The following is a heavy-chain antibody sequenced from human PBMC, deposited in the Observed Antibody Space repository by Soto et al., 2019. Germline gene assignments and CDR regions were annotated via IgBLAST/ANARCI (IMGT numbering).Heavy chain of an antibody. V-gene: IGHV1-18*01. CDR2: ISTHSGNT. D-gene: IGHD6-19*01. CDR3: ARDRGVGIAVAVVPLPFDP. J-gene: IGHJ5*02. Sequence: ASVKVSCKASGYTFSSYGISWVRQAPGQGLDYVGWISTHSGNTNYAQRVQGRVTMTTDTSTSTAYMELRSLRSDDTAVYYCARDRGVGIAVAVVPLPFDPWGQGTLVTVSS. CDR1: GYTFSSYG.